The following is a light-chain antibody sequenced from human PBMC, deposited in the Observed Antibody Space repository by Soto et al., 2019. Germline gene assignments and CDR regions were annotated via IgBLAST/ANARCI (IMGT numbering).Light chain of an antibody. CDR3: YSHAGSYTFV. Sequence: QSALTQPRSVSGSPGQSVTISCTGTNSDVGGYNYVSWYQQHPGKAPKLMIYDVSKRPSGVPYRFSGSKSGNTASLTISGLQAEDEADYYCYSHAGSYTFVFGIGTKLTVL. CDR1: NSDVGGYNY. V-gene: IGLV2-11*01. J-gene: IGLJ1*01. CDR2: DVS.